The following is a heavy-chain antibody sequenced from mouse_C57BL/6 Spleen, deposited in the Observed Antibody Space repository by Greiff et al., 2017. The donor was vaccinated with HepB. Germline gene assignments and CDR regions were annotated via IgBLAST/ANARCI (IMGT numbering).Heavy chain of an antibody. V-gene: IGHV1-82*01. D-gene: IGHD1-1*01. Sequence: QVQLQQSGPELVKPGASVKISCKASGYAFSSSWMNWVKQRPGKGLEWIGRIYPGDGDTNYNGKFKGKATLTADKSSSTAYMQLSSLTSEDSAVYFCAREEITTLGMEYWGQGTSVTVAS. CDR2: IYPGDGDT. CDR3: AREEITTLGMEY. J-gene: IGHJ4*01. CDR1: GYAFSSSW.